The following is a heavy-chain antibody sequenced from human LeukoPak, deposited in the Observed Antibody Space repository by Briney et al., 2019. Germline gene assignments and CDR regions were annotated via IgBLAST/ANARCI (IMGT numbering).Heavy chain of an antibody. CDR1: GGTFSSYA. CDR2: IIPIFGTA. Sequence: SVKVSCKASGGTFSSYAISWVRQAPGQGLEWMGGIIPIFGTANYAQKFQGRVTITTDESTSTAYMELSSLRSGDTAVYYCARERATTDAFDIWGQGTMVTVSS. CDR3: ARERATTDAFDI. J-gene: IGHJ3*02. D-gene: IGHD1-26*01. V-gene: IGHV1-69*05.